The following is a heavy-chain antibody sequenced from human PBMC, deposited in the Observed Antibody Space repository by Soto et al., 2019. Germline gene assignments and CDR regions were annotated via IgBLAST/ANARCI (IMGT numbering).Heavy chain of an antibody. V-gene: IGHV3-48*03. Sequence: GGSLRLSCVGSGFIVSIYEMNWVRQAPGKGLEWISYISTTGNIIEYADSVKGRFTISRDNAKNSVYLEMNSLRVDDTAVCYCARESPTLSVAESYWGRGSLVTV. D-gene: IGHD6-19*01. CDR2: ISTTGNII. J-gene: IGHJ4*02. CDR3: ARESPTLSVAESY. CDR1: GFIVSIYE.